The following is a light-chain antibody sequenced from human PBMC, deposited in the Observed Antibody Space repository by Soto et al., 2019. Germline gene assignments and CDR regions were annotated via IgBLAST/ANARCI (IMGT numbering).Light chain of an antibody. J-gene: IGLJ3*02. CDR2: NNN. Sequence: QSVPTQPPSASGTPGQRVTISCSGSSSNIGSNTVNWYQQLPGTAPTLLIFNNNQRPSWVPARFSGSKSGTSSSLAISGLQSDDEADYYCAAWDDSLNGWVFGGGTQLTVL. CDR3: AAWDDSLNGWV. CDR1: SSNIGSNT. V-gene: IGLV1-44*01.